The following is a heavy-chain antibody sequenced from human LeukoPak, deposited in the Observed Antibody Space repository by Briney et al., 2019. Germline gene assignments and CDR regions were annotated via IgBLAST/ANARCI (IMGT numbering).Heavy chain of an antibody. Sequence: PGGSLRLSCAASGFTFSDYYMSWIRQAPGKGLEWVSYISSSGSTIYYADSVKGRFTISRDNAKNSLYLQMNSLRAEDTAVYYCARDIASCTGGTCYNIRFDPWGQGTLVTVSS. CDR1: GFTFSDYY. D-gene: IGHD2-15*01. CDR3: ARDIASCTGGTCYNIRFDP. V-gene: IGHV3-11*04. CDR2: ISSSGSTI. J-gene: IGHJ5*02.